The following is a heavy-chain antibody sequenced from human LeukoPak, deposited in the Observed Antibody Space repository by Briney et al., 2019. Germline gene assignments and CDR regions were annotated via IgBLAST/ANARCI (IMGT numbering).Heavy chain of an antibody. Sequence: VASVKVSCKASGYTFTGYYMHWVRQAPGQGLEWMGWINPNSGGTNYAQKFQGRVTMTRDTSISTAYMELSRLRSDDTAVYYCARASIAGWFGGETYFDYWGQGTLVTVSS. CDR2: INPNSGGT. CDR3: ARASIAGWFGGETYFDY. D-gene: IGHD3-10*01. V-gene: IGHV1-2*02. CDR1: GYTFTGYY. J-gene: IGHJ4*02.